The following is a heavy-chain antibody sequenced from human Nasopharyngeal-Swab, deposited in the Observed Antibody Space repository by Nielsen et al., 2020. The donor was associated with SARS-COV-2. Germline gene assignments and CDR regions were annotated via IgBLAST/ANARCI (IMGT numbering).Heavy chain of an antibody. CDR1: GGSISGYY. CDR2: IFYSGST. D-gene: IGHD1-26*01. Sequence: SETLSLTCTVSGGSISGYYWSWIRQPPGKGLEWIGHIFYSGSTNYNPSLKSRVTISLDTSRNQFSLKLSSVTAADTAVYYCARLLSGTKPPHDAFDIWGQGTMVTVSS. J-gene: IGHJ3*02. CDR3: ARLLSGTKPPHDAFDI. V-gene: IGHV4-59*08.